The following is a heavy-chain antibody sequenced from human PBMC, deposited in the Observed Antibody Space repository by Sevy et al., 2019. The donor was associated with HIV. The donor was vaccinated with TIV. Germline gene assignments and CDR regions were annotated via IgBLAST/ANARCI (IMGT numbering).Heavy chain of an antibody. V-gene: IGHV1-24*01. D-gene: IGHD3-22*01. J-gene: IGHJ4*02. CDR2: FDPEDGER. CDR3: SATREYYSDSYGYFDY. CDR1: GHTLTYLS. Sequence: ASVKVSCKASGHTLTYLSMHWVRQAPGKGFEWIGRFDPEDGERIYAQKFQGRVTMTEETSTDTAYMELSSLRSEDTAVYYCSATREYYSDSYGYFDYWGQGTLVTVSS.